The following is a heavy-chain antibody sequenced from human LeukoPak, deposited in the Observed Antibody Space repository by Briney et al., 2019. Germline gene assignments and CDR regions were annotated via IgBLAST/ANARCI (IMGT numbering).Heavy chain of an antibody. CDR3: ARPIGSSFDY. J-gene: IGHJ4*02. CDR1: GYSFSSYW. CDR2: IDPSDSYT. D-gene: IGHD6-6*01. Sequence: GASPRISCKGSGYSFSSYWISGVRQMPGKGLEWMGRIDPSDSYTNYSPSFQGHVTISADKSISTAYLQWSSLKASDSAMYYCARPIGSSFDYWGQGTLVTVSS. V-gene: IGHV5-10-1*01.